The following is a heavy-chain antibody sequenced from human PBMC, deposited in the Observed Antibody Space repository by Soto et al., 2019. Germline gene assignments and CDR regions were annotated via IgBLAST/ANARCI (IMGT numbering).Heavy chain of an antibody. CDR1: GGSFSGHY. Sequence: PSETLSLTCAVYGGSFSGHYWGCIRQPPGEGLEWIGEINHSGSTNYNPSLKSRVTISVDTSKNQFSLKLSSVTAADTAVYYCARVGLYYDILTGYYIGDYFDYWGQGTLVTVS. D-gene: IGHD3-9*01. CDR3: ARVGLYYDILTGYYIGDYFDY. V-gene: IGHV4-34*01. J-gene: IGHJ4*02. CDR2: INHSGST.